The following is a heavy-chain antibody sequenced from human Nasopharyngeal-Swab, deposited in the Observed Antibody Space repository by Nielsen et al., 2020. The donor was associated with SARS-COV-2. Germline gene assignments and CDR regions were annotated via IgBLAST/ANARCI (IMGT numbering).Heavy chain of an antibody. J-gene: IGHJ6*02. CDR3: ARDLLWFGEFPYGMDV. CDR1: GGSISSYY. D-gene: IGHD3-10*01. Sequence: SETLSLTCTVSGGSISSYYWSWIRQPPGKGLEWIGYIYYSGSTNYNPSLKSRVTISVDTSKNKFSLKLSSVTAADTAVYYCARDLLWFGEFPYGMDVWGQGTTVTVSS. CDR2: IYYSGST. V-gene: IGHV4-59*01.